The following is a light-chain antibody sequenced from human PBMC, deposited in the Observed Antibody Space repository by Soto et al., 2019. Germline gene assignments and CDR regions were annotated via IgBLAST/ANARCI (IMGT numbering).Light chain of an antibody. J-gene: IGKJ1*01. CDR1: QSVSSN. V-gene: IGKV3-15*01. CDR2: GAS. Sequence: EIVMTQSPSTLAVSPGERATLSCRASQSVSSNLAWYQQKPGQAPRLLIYGASTRATGVPARLSGSGSGTEFTLTISSLQSEDFAAYYCQQYGSSGTFGQGTKVDIK. CDR3: QQYGSSGT.